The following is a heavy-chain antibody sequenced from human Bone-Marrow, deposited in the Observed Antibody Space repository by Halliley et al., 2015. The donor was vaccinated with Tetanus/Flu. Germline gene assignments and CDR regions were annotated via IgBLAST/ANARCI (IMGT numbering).Heavy chain of an antibody. J-gene: IGHJ4*02. V-gene: IGHV3-23*01. CDR1: EFTFSTYA. CDR3: ARRYHGWSSGY. Sequence: SLRLSCAASEFTFSTYAMTWVRQTPGKGLEWVAGITGSGGSTYYADSVKGRFTISRDNSRNTLYLQMNSLRVEDTAVYYCARRYHGWSSGYWGQGTLVAVSS. D-gene: IGHD6-19*01. CDR2: ITGSGGST.